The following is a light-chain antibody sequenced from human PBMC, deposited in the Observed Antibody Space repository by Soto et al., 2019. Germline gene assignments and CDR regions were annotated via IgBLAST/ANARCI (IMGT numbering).Light chain of an antibody. Sequence: DIPLTQSPSFLSASVGDRVTITCRASQGICSYLAWYQQKPGKAPKLLIYAASTLQSGVPSRFSGSGSGTEFTLTISSLQPEDFATYYCQQLNSRTFGQGTKLEIK. CDR3: QQLNSRT. CDR2: AAS. J-gene: IGKJ2*01. CDR1: QGICSY. V-gene: IGKV1-9*01.